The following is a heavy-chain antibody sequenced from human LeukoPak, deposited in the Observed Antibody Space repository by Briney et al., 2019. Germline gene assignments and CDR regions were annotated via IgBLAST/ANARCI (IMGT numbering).Heavy chain of an antibody. Sequence: PGRSLRLSRAASGFTFSSYGMHWVRQAPGKGLEWVAVISYDGSNKYYADSVKGRFTISRDNSKNTLYLQMNSLRAEDTAVYYCAKDEGFTYYYDSSGYYPFDYWGQGTLVTVSS. CDR3: AKDEGFTYYYDSSGYYPFDY. D-gene: IGHD3-22*01. V-gene: IGHV3-30*18. CDR1: GFTFSSYG. CDR2: ISYDGSNK. J-gene: IGHJ4*02.